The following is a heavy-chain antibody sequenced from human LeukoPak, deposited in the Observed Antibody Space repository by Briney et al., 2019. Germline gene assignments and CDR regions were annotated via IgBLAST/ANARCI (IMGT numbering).Heavy chain of an antibody. Sequence: SETLSLTCAVYGGSFSGYYWSWIRQPPGKGLEWIWEINHSGSTNYNPSPKSRVTISVDTSKNQFSLKLSSVTAADTTVYYCGRPGRYNSRWYGPCDYWGQGTLVTVSA. J-gene: IGHJ4*02. V-gene: IGHV4-34*01. CDR2: INHSGST. CDR1: GGSFSGYY. D-gene: IGHD6-13*01. CDR3: GRPGRYNSRWYGPCDY.